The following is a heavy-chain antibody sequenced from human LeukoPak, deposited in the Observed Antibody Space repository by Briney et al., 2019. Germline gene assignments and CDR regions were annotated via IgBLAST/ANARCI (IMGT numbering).Heavy chain of an antibody. J-gene: IGHJ4*02. V-gene: IGHV3-23*01. CDR3: AKDRVAIIGYYFDY. CDR2: ISGSGGST. CDR1: GFTFSSYA. D-gene: IGHD2-21*01. Sequence: GGSLRLSCAASGFTFSSYAMSWVRQAPGKGLEWVSAISGSGGSTYYADSVKGGFTISRANSKNTLYLQMNSLRAEDTAVYYCAKDRVAIIGYYFDYWGQGTLVTVSS.